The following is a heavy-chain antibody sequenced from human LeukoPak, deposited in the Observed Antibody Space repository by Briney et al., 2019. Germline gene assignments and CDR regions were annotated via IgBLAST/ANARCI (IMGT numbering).Heavy chain of an antibody. V-gene: IGHV4-39*01. CDR3: ARHSKLVVVTPYYGLDV. D-gene: IGHD3-22*01. CDR2: IYYTGTP. CDR1: GGSISSSSYY. J-gene: IGHJ6*02. Sequence: PSETLSLTCTVSGGSISSSSYYWGWIRQPPGKGLEWIASIYYTGTPFYNPSLKGRLTISVDTSKNQFSLKVNSVTAADTAVYYCARHSKLVVVTPYYGLDVWGQGTTVTVSS.